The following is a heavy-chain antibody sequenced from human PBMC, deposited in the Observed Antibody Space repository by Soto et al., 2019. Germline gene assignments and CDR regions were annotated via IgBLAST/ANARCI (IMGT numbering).Heavy chain of an antibody. CDR2: IKSKTDGGTT. V-gene: IGHV3-15*01. Sequence: GGSLRLSCAASGFTFSNAWMSWVRQAPGKGMEWVGRIKSKTDGGTTGYAAPVKGRFTISRDDSKNTLYLQMNSLKTEDTAVYYCNTDVDIVATIPYYYYGMDVWSQGTTVTVSS. CDR1: GFTFSNAW. D-gene: IGHD5-12*01. CDR3: NTDVDIVATIPYYYYGMDV. J-gene: IGHJ6*02.